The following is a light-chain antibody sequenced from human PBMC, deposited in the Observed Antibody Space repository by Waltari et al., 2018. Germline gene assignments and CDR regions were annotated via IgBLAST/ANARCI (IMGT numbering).Light chain of an antibody. CDR2: GAS. CDR1: QSVSSA. J-gene: IGKJ1*01. Sequence: IVLTQSPGTRPLPLGERPTSPCRASQSVSSALAWYQQKPGQAPRRLIYGASTRATGIPDRFSGSGSGTDFSLTISRLEPDDFAVYYCQHYLRLPVTFGQGTTVEI. V-gene: IGKV3-20*01. CDR3: QHYLRLPVT.